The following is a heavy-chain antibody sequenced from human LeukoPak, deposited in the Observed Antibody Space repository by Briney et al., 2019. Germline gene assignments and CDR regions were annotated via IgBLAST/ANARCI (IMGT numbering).Heavy chain of an antibody. V-gene: IGHV1-46*01. Sequence: SSVKVSCKPSGYIFTNYYIHWVRQAPGQGLEWMGIINPIVGNTIYAQRFQGRVTMTRDTSTSTAYMELRSLTSADTAVYFCARGPTNDYDVLTGFHFDSWGQGTLVTVSS. CDR3: ARGPTNDYDVLTGFHFDS. J-gene: IGHJ4*02. CDR2: INPIVGNT. CDR1: GYIFTNYY. D-gene: IGHD3-9*01.